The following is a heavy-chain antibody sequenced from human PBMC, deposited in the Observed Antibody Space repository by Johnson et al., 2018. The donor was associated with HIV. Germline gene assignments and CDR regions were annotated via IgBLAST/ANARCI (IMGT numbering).Heavy chain of an antibody. D-gene: IGHD3-10*01. CDR2: IRYDGSDK. CDR3: ARRGITIVADAFDI. Sequence: QLVESGGGVVQPGRSLRLSCAASGFTVSNNYMTWVRQAPGKGLEWVAFIRYDGSDKYYADSVKGRFTISRDNSKNTLYLQMYSLRAEDTAFYYCARRGITIVADAFDIWGQGTMVTVSS. V-gene: IGHV3-33*08. J-gene: IGHJ3*02. CDR1: GFTVSNNY.